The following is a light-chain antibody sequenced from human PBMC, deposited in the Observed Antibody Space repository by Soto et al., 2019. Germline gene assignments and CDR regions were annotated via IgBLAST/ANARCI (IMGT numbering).Light chain of an antibody. V-gene: IGKV1-5*03. Sequence: DIQMTQSPSTLSASVGDSVIITCRASQSISSWLAWYQQKPGKAPKILIYKASSLESGVPSRFSGSGSGTECTLTISRLQPDDFETYYGQQYNSYSQTFGQGTKVDIK. J-gene: IGKJ1*01. CDR3: QQYNSYSQT. CDR1: QSISSW. CDR2: KAS.